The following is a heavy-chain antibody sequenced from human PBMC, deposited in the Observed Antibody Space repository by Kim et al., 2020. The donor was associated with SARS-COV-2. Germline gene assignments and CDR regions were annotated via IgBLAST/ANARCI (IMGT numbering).Heavy chain of an antibody. J-gene: IGHJ4*02. CDR3: AKELITMIVVTNIDY. D-gene: IGHD3-22*01. V-gene: IGHV3-23*01. Sequence: SVKGRFTISRDNSKNTLYLQMNSLRAEDTAVYYCAKELITMIVVTNIDYWGQGTLVTVSS.